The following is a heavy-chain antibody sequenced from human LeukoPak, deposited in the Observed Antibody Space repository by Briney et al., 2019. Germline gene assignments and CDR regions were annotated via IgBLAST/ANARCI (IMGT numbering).Heavy chain of an antibody. CDR1: GGSISSSSYY. J-gene: IGHJ6*03. Sequence: SETLSLTCTVSGGSISSSSYYWGWIRQPPGKGLEWIGSIYYSGSTNYNPSLKSRVTISVDTSKNQFSLKLSSVTAADTAVYYCARVFGTSDYDFWSGYFLNYYYYYMDVWGKGTTVTVSS. D-gene: IGHD3-3*01. V-gene: IGHV4-39*07. CDR3: ARVFGTSDYDFWSGYFLNYYYYYMDV. CDR2: IYYSGST.